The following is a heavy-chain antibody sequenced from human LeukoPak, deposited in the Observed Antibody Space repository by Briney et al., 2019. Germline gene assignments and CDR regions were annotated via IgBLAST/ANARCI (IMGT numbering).Heavy chain of an antibody. V-gene: IGHV3-74*01. CDR1: GFTFSSYW. Sequence: QTGGSLRLSCAASGFTFSSYWMHWVRQVPGKGLVWVARINPGGSSITYADSVKGRFTISRDNAKNTLCLQMDSLRAEDTGVYYCARSNQADDYWGQGTLVAVSS. CDR3: ARSNQADDY. J-gene: IGHJ4*02. D-gene: IGHD1-14*01. CDR2: INPGGSSI.